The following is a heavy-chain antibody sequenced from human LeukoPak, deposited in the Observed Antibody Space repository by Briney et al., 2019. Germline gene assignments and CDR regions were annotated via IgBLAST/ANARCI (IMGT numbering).Heavy chain of an antibody. J-gene: IGHJ6*03. CDR2: IYYSGST. D-gene: IGHD6-13*01. CDR3: ARLDSSSPYYYYMDV. CDR1: GGSISSYY. V-gene: IGHV4-59*01. Sequence: MSSETLSLTCTVSGGSISSYYWSWIRQPPGKGLEWIGYIYYSGSTNYNPSLKSRVTISVDTSKNQFSLKLSSVTAADTAVYYCARLDSSSPYYYYMDVWGKGTTVTVSS.